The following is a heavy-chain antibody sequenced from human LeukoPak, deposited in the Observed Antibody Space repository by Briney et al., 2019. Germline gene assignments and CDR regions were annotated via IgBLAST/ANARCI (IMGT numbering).Heavy chain of an antibody. CDR1: GGSFSGYY. Sequence: SETLSLTCAVYGGSFSGYYWSWIRQPPGKGLEWIGEINHSGSTNYNPSLKSRVTISVDTSKNQFSLKLSSVTAADTAVYYCARGQQPPVGVWMKKNWYFDLWGRGTLVTVSS. D-gene: IGHD6-13*01. V-gene: IGHV4-34*01. J-gene: IGHJ2*01. CDR2: INHSGST. CDR3: ARGQQPPVGVWMKKNWYFDL.